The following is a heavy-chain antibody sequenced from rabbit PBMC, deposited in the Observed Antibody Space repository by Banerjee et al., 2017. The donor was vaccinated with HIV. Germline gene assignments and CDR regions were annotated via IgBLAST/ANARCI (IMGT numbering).Heavy chain of an antibody. V-gene: IGHV1S45*01. CDR2: IYTNSGST. D-gene: IGHD1-1*01. CDR1: GFSFSNKYV. Sequence: QEQLEESGGDLVKPEGSLTLTCTASGFSFSNKYVMCWVRQAPGKGLEWIACIYTNSGSTYYASWVNGRFTISSHNAQNTLYLQLNSLTAADTATYFCVRENIYFGSSGVSMPMTLWGPGTLVTVS. CDR3: VRENIYFGSSGVSMPMTL. J-gene: IGHJ4*01.